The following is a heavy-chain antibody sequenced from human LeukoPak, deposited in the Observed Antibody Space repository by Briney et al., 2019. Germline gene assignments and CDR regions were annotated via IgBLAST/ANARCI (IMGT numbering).Heavy chain of an antibody. Sequence: SETLSLTCTVSGGSISSYYWSWIRQPAGKGLEWIGRIYTSGSTNYNPSLKSRVTMSVDTSKNQFSLKLSSVTAADTAVYYCARDPYGIGATDCYYGMDVWGQGTTVTVSS. D-gene: IGHD1-26*01. CDR2: IYTSGST. CDR3: ARDPYGIGATDCYYGMDV. J-gene: IGHJ6*02. CDR1: GGSISSYY. V-gene: IGHV4-4*07.